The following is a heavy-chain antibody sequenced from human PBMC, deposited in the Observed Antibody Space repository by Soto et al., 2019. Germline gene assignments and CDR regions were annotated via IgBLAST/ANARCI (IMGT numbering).Heavy chain of an antibody. CDR1: GFTLSGYA. Sequence: ESGGGLAQPGGSLRLSCAASGFTLSGYAMDWVRQAPGKGLEYVSGIRSNGVGTYYANSVQGRFTISRDNSKNTVYLQMGSLRPEDMAVYYCARRARPDFYYMDVWGKGTTVTVSS. J-gene: IGHJ6*03. D-gene: IGHD6-6*01. V-gene: IGHV3-64*01. CDR3: ARRARPDFYYMDV. CDR2: IRSNGVGT.